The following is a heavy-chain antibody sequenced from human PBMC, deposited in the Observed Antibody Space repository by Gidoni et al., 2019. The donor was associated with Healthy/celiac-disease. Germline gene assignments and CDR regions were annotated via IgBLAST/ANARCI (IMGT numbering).Heavy chain of an antibody. Sequence: EVQLVESGGGLVQPGGSLRLSCAASGFTVSSTYMSWVRQAPGKGLEWVSVIYSGGSTYYADSVKGRFTISRDNSKNTLYLQMNSLRAEDTAVYYCARDLDHSSGWNYWGQGTLVTVSS. CDR3: ARDLDHSSGWNY. D-gene: IGHD6-19*01. CDR1: GFTVSSTY. J-gene: IGHJ4*02. V-gene: IGHV3-66*02. CDR2: IYSGGST.